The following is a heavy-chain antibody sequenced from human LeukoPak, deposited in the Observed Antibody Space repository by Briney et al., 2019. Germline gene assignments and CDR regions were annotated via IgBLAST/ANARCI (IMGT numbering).Heavy chain of an antibody. Sequence: GASVKVSCKASGGTFSSYAISWVRQAPGQGLEWMGGIIPMFGSAKYAQKFQGRVTITADKSTSTAYMELSSLRSEDTAVYYCARDGVSTRRPLGYYYYMDVWGKGTTVTVSS. CDR2: IIPMFGSA. CDR1: GGTFSSYA. J-gene: IGHJ6*03. V-gene: IGHV1-69*06. CDR3: ARDGVSTRRPLGYYYYMDV. D-gene: IGHD1-14*01.